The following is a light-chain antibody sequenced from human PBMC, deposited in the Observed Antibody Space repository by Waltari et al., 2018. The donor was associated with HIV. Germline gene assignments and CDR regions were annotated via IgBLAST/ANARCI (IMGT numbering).Light chain of an antibody. J-gene: IGLJ1*01. CDR2: EVN. CDR1: SNDVGSYNL. V-gene: IGLV2-23*02. Sequence: QSALTQPASVSGSPGQSITIPSTGTSNDVGSYNLASWYQQHPGKAPKLMIYEVNKRPSGVSNRFSGSKSDNTASLTISGLQAEDEADYYCCSYAGSSTYVFGTGTKVTVL. CDR3: CSYAGSSTYV.